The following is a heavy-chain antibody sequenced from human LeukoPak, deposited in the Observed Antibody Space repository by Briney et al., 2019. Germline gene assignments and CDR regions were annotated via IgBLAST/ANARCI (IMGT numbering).Heavy chain of an antibody. V-gene: IGHV3-7*01. CDR1: GFTFGDYA. CDR2: MNQAGNEK. D-gene: IGHD4/OR15-4a*01. CDR3: ARRTNYLAFDY. J-gene: IGHJ4*02. Sequence: PGGSLRLSCTGSGFTFGDYAISWVRQAPGKGLEWVANMNQAGNEKYYVDSLKGRFTISRDNAKNSLYLQINSLRAEDTAVYYCARRTNYLAFDYWGQGTLVTVSS.